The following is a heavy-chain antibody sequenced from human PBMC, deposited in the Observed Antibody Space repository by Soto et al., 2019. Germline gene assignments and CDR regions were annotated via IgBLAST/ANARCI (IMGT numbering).Heavy chain of an antibody. V-gene: IGHV4-38-2*02. D-gene: IGHD5-12*01. CDR1: DYSISSGYY. CDR2: IYHSGST. J-gene: IGHJ3*02. Sequence: SETLSLTCGVSDYSISSGYYWAWIRQPPGKGLEWLGSIYHSGSTYQNPSLSSRVTISVDTSRNKFSLRLSSVTAADTAVYYCARDRDGYNYAFDIWGQGTVVTVSS. CDR3: ARDRDGYNYAFDI.